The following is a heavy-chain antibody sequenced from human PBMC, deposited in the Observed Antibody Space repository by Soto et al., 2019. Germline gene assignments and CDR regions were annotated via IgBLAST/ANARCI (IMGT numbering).Heavy chain of an antibody. CDR2: MFYSGLT. J-gene: IGHJ6*02. D-gene: IGHD2-2*01. CDR3: ARLSLSLSSPYGIHV. Sequence: SETLSLTCSVSGYSVTSSDYYWAWIRQPTGKGVEWIGSMFYSGLTYYNPSLKSRVTLSVDTSKNQFSVRLNSVTAADTAVYYCARLSLSLSSPYGIHVWGQGTTVTVSS. CDR1: GYSVTSSDYY. V-gene: IGHV4-39*01.